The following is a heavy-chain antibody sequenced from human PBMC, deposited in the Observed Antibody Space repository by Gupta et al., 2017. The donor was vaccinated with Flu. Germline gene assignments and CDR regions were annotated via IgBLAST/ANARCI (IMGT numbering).Heavy chain of an antibody. V-gene: IGHV4-61*02. Sequence: QVQLQESGPGLVKPSQTLSLTCTVSGGSISSGRYYWSWIRQPAGKGLEWIGRIYTSGSTNYNPSLKSRVTISVDTSKNQFSLKLSSVTAADTAVYYCARWVYCSGGSCLGWFDPWGQGTLVTVSS. D-gene: IGHD2-15*01. J-gene: IGHJ5*02. CDR1: GGSISSGRYY. CDR2: IYTSGST. CDR3: ARWVYCSGGSCLGWFDP.